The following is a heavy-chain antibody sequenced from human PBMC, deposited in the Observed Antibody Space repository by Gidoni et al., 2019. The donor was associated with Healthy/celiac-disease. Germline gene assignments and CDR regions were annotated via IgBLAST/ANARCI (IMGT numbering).Heavy chain of an antibody. CDR3: ARDGQYRAAADY. D-gene: IGHD6-13*01. CDR1: GFPYSSYW. Sequence: EVQLVESGGGLVQPGGSLRLSCAASGFPYSSYWMHWVRQAPGKGLVWVSRINSDGSSTSYADSVKGRFTISRDNAKNTLYLQMNSLRAEDTAVYYCARDGQYRAAADYWGQGTLVTVSS. CDR2: INSDGSST. V-gene: IGHV3-74*01. J-gene: IGHJ4*02.